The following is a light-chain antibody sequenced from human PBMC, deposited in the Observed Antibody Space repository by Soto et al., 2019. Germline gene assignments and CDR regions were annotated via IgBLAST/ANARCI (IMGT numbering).Light chain of an antibody. CDR3: EQYNIYSET. V-gene: IGKV1-5*03. J-gene: IGKJ1*01. CDR1: QSISSW. Sequence: DIQMTQSPSTLSASVGDRVTITCRASQSISSWLAWYQQKPGKAPKLLIYKASTLESGVPSRFSGSGSGTEFTLTISSLQPDDCATYYCEQYNIYSETFGQGTKVEAK. CDR2: KAS.